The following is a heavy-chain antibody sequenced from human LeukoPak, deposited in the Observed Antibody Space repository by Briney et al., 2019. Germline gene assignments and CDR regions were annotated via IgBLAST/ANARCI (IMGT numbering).Heavy chain of an antibody. V-gene: IGHV3-23*01. CDR2: ISGSGGST. D-gene: IGHD3-9*01. Sequence: PGGSLRLSCAASGFTFSSYAMSWVRQAPGKGLEWVSAISGSGGSTYYADSVKGRFTISRDNSKNTLYLQMNSLRAEDTAVYYCANFLTSYYLSYFDYWGQGTLVTVSS. CDR1: GFTFSSYA. CDR3: ANFLTSYYLSYFDY. J-gene: IGHJ4*02.